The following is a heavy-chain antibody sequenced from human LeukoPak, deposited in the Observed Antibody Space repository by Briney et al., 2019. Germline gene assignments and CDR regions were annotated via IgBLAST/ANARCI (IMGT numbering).Heavy chain of an antibody. Sequence: SETLSLTCTVSGGSISSGGYYWSWIRRHPGKGLEWIGYIYYSGSTYYNPSLKSRVTISVDTSKNQFSLKLSSVTAADTAVYYCAREIVALRFIDYWGQGTLVTVSS. D-gene: IGHD3-3*01. CDR2: IYYSGST. CDR1: GGSISSGGYY. J-gene: IGHJ4*02. CDR3: AREIVALRFIDY. V-gene: IGHV4-31*03.